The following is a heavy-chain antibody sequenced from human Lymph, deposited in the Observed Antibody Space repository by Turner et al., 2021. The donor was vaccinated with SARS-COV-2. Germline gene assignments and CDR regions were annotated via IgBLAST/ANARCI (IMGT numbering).Heavy chain of an antibody. CDR2: IIPILGIA. J-gene: IGHJ3*02. CDR3: ARRHSGNYDAFDI. V-gene: IGHV1-69*10. CDR1: GGTFSTYV. D-gene: IGHD1-26*01. Sequence: QVQLVQSGAEGKKPGYSVKVSGKAAGGTFSTYVIRWVRQAPGQGLDRMGGIIPILGIANYAQKFQGSVTITADKSTSTAYMELSSLRSEDTAVYHCARRHSGNYDAFDIWGQGTMVTVSS.